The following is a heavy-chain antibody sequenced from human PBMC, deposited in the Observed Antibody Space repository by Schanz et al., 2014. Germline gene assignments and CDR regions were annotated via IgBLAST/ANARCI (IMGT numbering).Heavy chain of an antibody. D-gene: IGHD3-22*01. Sequence: EVQLLESGGGLVEPGGSLRLSCTASGFTFSDYWMSWVRQDPGKGLVWVARINSVGSNTDYADSVTGRFTISRDNAKNTLYLQMNSLRPEDTAVYYCAKDRSWDYDSSGYFDYWGQGTLVTVSS. V-gene: IGHV3-74*01. CDR1: GFTFSDYW. CDR3: AKDRSWDYDSSGYFDY. J-gene: IGHJ4*02. CDR2: INSVGSNT.